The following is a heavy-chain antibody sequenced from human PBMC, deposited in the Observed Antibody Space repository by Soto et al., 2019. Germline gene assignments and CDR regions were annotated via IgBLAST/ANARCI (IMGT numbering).Heavy chain of an antibody. CDR3: ARGSSGWSVYYYYYMDV. CDR1: GGSISSSSYY. D-gene: IGHD6-19*01. CDR2: IYYSGST. Sequence: SETLSLTCTVSGGSISSSSYYWGWIRQPPGKGLEWIGSIYYSGSTYYNPSLKSRVTISVDTSKNQFSLKLSSVTAADTAVYYCARGSSGWSVYYYYYMDVWGKGTTGTVSS. V-gene: IGHV4-39*01. J-gene: IGHJ6*03.